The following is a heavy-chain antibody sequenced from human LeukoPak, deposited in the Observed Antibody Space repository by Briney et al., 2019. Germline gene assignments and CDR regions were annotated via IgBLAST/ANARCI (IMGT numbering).Heavy chain of an antibody. Sequence: GGSLRLSCAASGFTFSSYAMHWVRQAPGKGLEWVAVISYDGSNKYYADSVKGRFTISRDSSKNTLYLQMNSLRAEDTAVYYCARDRDSGSYCDYWGQGTLVTVSS. CDR2: ISYDGSNK. D-gene: IGHD1-26*01. CDR1: GFTFSSYA. CDR3: ARDRDSGSYCDY. V-gene: IGHV3-30*04. J-gene: IGHJ4*02.